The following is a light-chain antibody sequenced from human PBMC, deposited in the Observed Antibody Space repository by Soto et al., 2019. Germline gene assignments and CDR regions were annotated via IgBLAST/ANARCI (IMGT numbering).Light chain of an antibody. V-gene: IGLV1-47*01. CDR3: EAWDDSLSGHV. Sequence: QSVLTQPPSASGTAGQTVTISCSGSRSNIGNNYVCWYQQLPGAAPKLLIYRNTQRPSGVPDRFSGSKSGTAASLATSGLRSEDEADYFCEAWDDSLSGHVFGTGTKVTVL. CDR2: RNT. CDR1: RSNIGNNY. J-gene: IGLJ1*01.